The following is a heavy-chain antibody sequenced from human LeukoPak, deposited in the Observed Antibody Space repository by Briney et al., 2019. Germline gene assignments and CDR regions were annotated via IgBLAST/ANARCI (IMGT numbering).Heavy chain of an antibody. CDR2: ISGSSNYI. J-gene: IGHJ4*02. CDR1: GFTFSSYT. CDR3: ARDAYGSSVDY. V-gene: IGHV3-21*01. Sequence: GGSLRLSCAASGFTFSSYTMNWVRQAPGKGVEWVSSISGSSNYIYYADSVKGRFTISRDNAKNSLYLQMNSLRAEDTAVYYCARDAYGSSVDYWGQGTLVTVSS. D-gene: IGHD1-26*01.